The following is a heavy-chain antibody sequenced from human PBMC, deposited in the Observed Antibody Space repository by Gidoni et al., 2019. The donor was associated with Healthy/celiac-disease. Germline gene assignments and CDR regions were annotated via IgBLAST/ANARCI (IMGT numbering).Heavy chain of an antibody. J-gene: IGHJ4*02. CDR2: ISSSSSYI. CDR1: GFTFSSYS. Sequence: EVQLVESGGGLVKPGGSLRLSCAASGFTFSSYSMNWVRQAPGKGLEWVSSISSSSSYIYYADSVKGRFTISRDNAKNSLYLQMNSRRAEDTAVYYCARVTGSGYGNYWGQGTLVTVSS. D-gene: IGHD3-22*01. CDR3: ARVTGSGYGNY. V-gene: IGHV3-21*01.